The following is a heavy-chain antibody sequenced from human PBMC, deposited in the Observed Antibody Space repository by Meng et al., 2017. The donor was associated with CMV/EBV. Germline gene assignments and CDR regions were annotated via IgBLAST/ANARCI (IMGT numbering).Heavy chain of an antibody. CDR1: GFTVSSNY. CDR3: ASGGVVVPDY. V-gene: IGHV3-53*01. D-gene: IGHD2-2*01. CDR2: IYSGGST. J-gene: IGHJ4*02. Sequence: GESLKISCAASGFTVSSNYMSWVRQAPGKGLEWVSVIYSGGSTYYADSVKGRFTISRDNSKNTLYLQMNSLRAEDTAVYYCASGGVVVPDYRGQGTLVTVSS.